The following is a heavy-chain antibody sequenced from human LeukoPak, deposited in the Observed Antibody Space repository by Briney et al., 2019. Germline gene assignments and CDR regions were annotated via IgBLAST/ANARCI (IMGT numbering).Heavy chain of an antibody. CDR2: IIPIFGTA. D-gene: IGHD6-13*01. J-gene: IGHJ4*02. V-gene: IGHV1-69*06. Sequence: SVKVSCKASGGTFSSYAISWVRQAPGQGLEWMGGIIPIFGTANYAQKFQGRVTITADKSTSTAYMGLSSLRSEDTAVYYCARDPPAGVAAASYAHWGQGTLVTVSS. CDR1: GGTFSSYA. CDR3: ARDPPAGVAAASYAH.